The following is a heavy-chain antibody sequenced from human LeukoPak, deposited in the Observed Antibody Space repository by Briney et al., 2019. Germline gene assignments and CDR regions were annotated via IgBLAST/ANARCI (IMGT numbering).Heavy chain of an antibody. D-gene: IGHD3-22*01. J-gene: IGHJ4*02. CDR3: AKDVGSYYDSSGSFDY. CDR2: ISGSGGST. V-gene: IGHV3-23*01. Sequence: GGSLRLSCAASGFTFSSYAMSWVRQAPGKGLEWVSAISGSGGSTYYADSAKGRFTISRDNSKNTLYLQMNSLRAEDTAVYYCAKDVGSYYDSSGSFDYWGQGTLVTVSS. CDR1: GFTFSSYA.